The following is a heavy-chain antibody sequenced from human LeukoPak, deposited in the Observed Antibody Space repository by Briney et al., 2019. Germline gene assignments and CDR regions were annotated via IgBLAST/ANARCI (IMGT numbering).Heavy chain of an antibody. CDR3: AKARGLGIVGAHFDY. V-gene: IGHV3-23*01. Sequence: GGSLRLSCAASGFTFSSYAMGWVRQAPGKGLEWVSAISGSGGSTYYADSVKGRFTISRDNSKNTLYLQMNSLRAEDTAVYYCAKARGLGIVGAHFDYWGQGTLVTVSS. J-gene: IGHJ4*02. CDR2: ISGSGGST. CDR1: GFTFSSYA. D-gene: IGHD1-26*01.